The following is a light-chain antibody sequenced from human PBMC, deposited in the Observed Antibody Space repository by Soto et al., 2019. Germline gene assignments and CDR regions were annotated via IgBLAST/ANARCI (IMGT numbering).Light chain of an antibody. CDR3: ETWDSNTPWV. CDR1: SGHSSYI. CDR2: LEGSGSY. Sequence: QLVLTQSSSASASLGSSVKLTCTLSSGHSSYIIAWHQQQPGKAPRYLMKLEGSGSYNKGSGVPDRFSGSSSGADRYLTISNLQSEDEADYYCETWDSNTPWVFGGGTKLTVL. V-gene: IGLV4-60*03. J-gene: IGLJ3*02.